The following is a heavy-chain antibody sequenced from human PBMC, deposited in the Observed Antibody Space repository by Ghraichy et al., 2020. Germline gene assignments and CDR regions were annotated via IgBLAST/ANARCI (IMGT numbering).Heavy chain of an antibody. CDR1: GFTFHDHA. D-gene: IGHD2-2*01. J-gene: IGHJ4*02. CDR3: AKGGLPAIPAAIDF. CDR2: ISWNSGKI. V-gene: IGHV3-9*03. Sequence: GGSLRLSCAASGFTFHDHAMHWVRQGPGKGLEWVSGISWNSGKIDYAGSVKGRFTISRDNAKNSLFLQMNSLRPDDMAFYYCAKGGLPAIPAAIDFWGQGTLVTVSS.